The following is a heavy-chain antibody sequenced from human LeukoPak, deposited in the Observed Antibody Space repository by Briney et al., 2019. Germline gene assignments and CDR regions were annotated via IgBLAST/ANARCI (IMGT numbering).Heavy chain of an antibody. CDR3: ARDLRVERYCSGGSCYRGAFDY. J-gene: IGHJ4*02. V-gene: IGHV6-1*01. CDR1: GDSVSSNSAA. CDR2: TYYRSKWYN. D-gene: IGHD2-15*01. Sequence: SQTLSLTCAISGDSVSSNSAAWNWIRQSPSRGLEWLGRTYYRSKWYNDYAVSVKSRITINPDTSKNQFSLQLNSVTPEDTAVYYCARDLRVERYCSGGSCYRGAFDYWGQGTLVTVSS.